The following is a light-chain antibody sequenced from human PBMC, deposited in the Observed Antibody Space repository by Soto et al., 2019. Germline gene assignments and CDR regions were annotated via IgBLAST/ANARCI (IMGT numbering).Light chain of an antibody. J-gene: IGLJ1*01. CDR3: SSKTSSSSPFV. Sequence: QSALTQPASVSGSPGQSITISCTGTSSDVGGYNHVSWYQHHPGEAPKLMIYEVSDRPSGVSNRFSGSKSGYTASLTISGLQAEDEADYYCSSKTSSSSPFVFGTGTKLTVL. V-gene: IGLV2-14*01. CDR2: EVS. CDR1: SSDVGGYNH.